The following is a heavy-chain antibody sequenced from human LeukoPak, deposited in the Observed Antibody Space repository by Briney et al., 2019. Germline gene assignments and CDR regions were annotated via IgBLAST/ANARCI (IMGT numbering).Heavy chain of an antibody. D-gene: IGHD5-12*01. V-gene: IGHV3-30*04. CDR1: GFTFSTCA. CDR2: ISSDGSNK. CDR3: ARAGGGGYDPFDY. Sequence: PGRSLRLSCAASGFTFSTCAMHWVRQAPGKGLQWVAVISSDGSNKYYADSVKGRFTISRDNSKNTLYVQMNSLTAEDTAFYYCARAGGGGYDPFDYWGQGTLVTVSS. J-gene: IGHJ4*02.